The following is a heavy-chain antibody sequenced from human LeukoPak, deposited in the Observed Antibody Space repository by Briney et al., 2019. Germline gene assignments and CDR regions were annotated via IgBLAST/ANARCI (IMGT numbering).Heavy chain of an antibody. Sequence: ASVKVSCKASGYTFTGYYMHWVRQAPGQGLEWMGWINPNSGGTNYAQKFQGRVTMTRDTSISTAYMELSRLRSDDTVVYYCARDFGYSVRNYYGSGSYYYFDYWGQGTLVTVSS. CDR1: GYTFTGYY. CDR3: ARDFGYSVRNYYGSGSYYYFDY. CDR2: INPNSGGT. V-gene: IGHV1-2*02. D-gene: IGHD3-10*01. J-gene: IGHJ4*02.